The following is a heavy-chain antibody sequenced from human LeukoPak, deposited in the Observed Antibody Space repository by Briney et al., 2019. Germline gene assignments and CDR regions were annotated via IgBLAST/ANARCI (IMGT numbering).Heavy chain of an antibody. V-gene: IGHV3-23*01. CDR1: EFTFSNYA. Sequence: PGGSLRLSCAASEFTFSNYAMSWVRQAPGKGLEWVSGISGGGGSTYYADSVKGRFTISRDNSKNTLYLQMNSLRAEDTAVYYCARPHHYSFDAFDIWGQGTMVTVSS. CDR3: ARPHHYSFDAFDI. J-gene: IGHJ3*02. D-gene: IGHD6-13*01. CDR2: ISGGGGST.